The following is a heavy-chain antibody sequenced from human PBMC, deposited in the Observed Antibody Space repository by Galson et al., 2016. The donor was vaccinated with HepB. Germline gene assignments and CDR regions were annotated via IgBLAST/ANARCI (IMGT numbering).Heavy chain of an antibody. CDR2: IKQDGSEK. V-gene: IGHV3-7*01. Sequence: SLRLSCAASGFSVSSYRMSWVRQAPGKGLEWVANIKQDGSEKRYVDSVKGRFTISRENAKKSVFLQMNNLRAEDTAVYYCAREYYDFWKDHLGRWFDLWGQGTLVTVSS. CDR1: GFSVSSYR. CDR3: AREYYDFWKDHLGRWFDL. D-gene: IGHD3-3*01. J-gene: IGHJ5*02.